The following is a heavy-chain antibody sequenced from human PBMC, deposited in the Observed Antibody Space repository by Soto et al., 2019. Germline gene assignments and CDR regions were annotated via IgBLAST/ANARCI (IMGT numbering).Heavy chain of an antibody. CDR1: GYSFTSYW. J-gene: IGHJ6*02. V-gene: IGHV5-10-1*01. CDR3: ARHLVRENDYYYGMDV. Sequence: GESLKISCKGSGYSFTSYWISWVRQMPGKGLEWMGRIDPSDSYTNYSPSFQGHVTISADKSISTAYLQWSSLKASDTAMYYCARHLVRENDYYYGMDVWGQGTTVTVSS. D-gene: IGHD3-10*01. CDR2: IDPSDSYT.